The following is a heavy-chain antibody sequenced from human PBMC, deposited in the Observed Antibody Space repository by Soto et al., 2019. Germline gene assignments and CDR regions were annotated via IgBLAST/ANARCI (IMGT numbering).Heavy chain of an antibody. CDR1: GFTFSSYA. V-gene: IGHV3-23*01. CDR2: ISGSGGST. D-gene: IGHD1-26*01. J-gene: IGHJ4*02. Sequence: GESLKISCAASGFTFSSYAMSWVRQAPGKGLEWVSAISGSGGSTYYADSVNGRFTISRDNSKNTLYLQMNSLRAEDTAVYYCAKGDSGSYFDYWGQGTLVTVSS. CDR3: AKGDSGSYFDY.